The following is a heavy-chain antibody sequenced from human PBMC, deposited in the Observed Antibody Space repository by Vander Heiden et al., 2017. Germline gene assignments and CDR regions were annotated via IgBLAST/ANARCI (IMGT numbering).Heavy chain of an antibody. Sequence: QVQLVQSGAEVKKTGASVKVCCKASGYTFTSSDINWVRKATGQGLGLMEWMNPNSGNTGYAQKSQGRVNMTSNTSIITAYMELGSMRSDYTAVYYFSIVGSDYGDYRRRPWGQGTMVTVSS. V-gene: IGHV1-8*01. CDR1: GYTFTSSD. CDR3: SIVGSDYGDYRRRP. D-gene: IGHD4-17*01. J-gene: IGHJ5*02. CDR2: MNPNSGNT.